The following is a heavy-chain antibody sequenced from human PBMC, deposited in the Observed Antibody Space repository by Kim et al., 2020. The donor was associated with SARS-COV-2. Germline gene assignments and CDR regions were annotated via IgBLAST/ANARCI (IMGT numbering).Heavy chain of an antibody. J-gene: IGHJ6*02. CDR2: IYYSGST. CDR3: ARLSYGSGSPWADYYYYGMEV. V-gene: IGHV4-39*01. D-gene: IGHD3-10*01. Sequence: SETLSLPCTVSGGSISSSSYYWGWIRQPPGKGLEWIGSIYYSGSTYYNPSLKSRVTISVDTSKNQFSLKLSSVTAADTAVYYCARLSYGSGSPWADYYYYGMEVWGQGTTVTVSS. CDR1: GGSISSSSYY.